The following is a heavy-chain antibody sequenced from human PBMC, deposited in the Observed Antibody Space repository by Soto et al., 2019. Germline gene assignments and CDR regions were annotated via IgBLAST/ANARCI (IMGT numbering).Heavy chain of an antibody. CDR1: GISFADAW. D-gene: IGHD3-3*01. Sequence: SGGSLRLSCAASGISFADAWMSWVRQVPGRGLEWVGRIKSKIHGGTTDYAAPVKGRFTISRDDSKNTLYLQINSLKTEDTAVYYCSTDSRFLEWSSYYYGMDVWGPGTTVTVSS. CDR2: IKSKIHGGTT. CDR3: STDSRFLEWSSYYYGMDV. J-gene: IGHJ6*02. V-gene: IGHV3-15*01.